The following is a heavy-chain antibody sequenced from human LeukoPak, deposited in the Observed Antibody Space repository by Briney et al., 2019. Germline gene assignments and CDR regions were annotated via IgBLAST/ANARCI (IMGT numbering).Heavy chain of an antibody. CDR2: MNPNSGNT. D-gene: IGHD1-14*01. J-gene: IGHJ3*02. CDR1: GYTFTSYD. Sequence: ASVKVSCKASGYTFTSYDINWVRQATGQGLEWMGWMNPNSGNTGYAQKFQGRVTMTRNTSISTAYMELSSLRSEDTAVYYCARDRISINALDMWGQGTMVTVSS. CDR3: ARDRISINALDM. V-gene: IGHV1-8*01.